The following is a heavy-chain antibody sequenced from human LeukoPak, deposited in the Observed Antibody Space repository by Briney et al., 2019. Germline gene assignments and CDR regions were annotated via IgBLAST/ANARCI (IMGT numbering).Heavy chain of an antibody. V-gene: IGHV3-11*01. CDR2: ISSSGFST. J-gene: IGHJ4*02. Sequence: GGSLRLSCAASGFNSSDYYMSWLRQAPGKGLEWVSYISSSGFSTYYAGSVKGRFTISRDNARNSLYLQMNSLAPEDTALYYCARGKRRFDYWGQGTLVSVSS. CDR3: ARGKRRFDY. CDR1: GFNSSDYY.